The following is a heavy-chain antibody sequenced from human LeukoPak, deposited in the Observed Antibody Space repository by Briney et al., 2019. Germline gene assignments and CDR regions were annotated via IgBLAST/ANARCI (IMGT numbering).Heavy chain of an antibody. D-gene: IGHD3-22*01. Sequence: GGSLKISCEGSGYSFTSYWIGWVRQMPGKGLEWMGVIYPGDSDTRYSPSFQGQVTISADKSISTAYLQWSSLKASDTAMYYCARNYYDSRHLSFDYWGQGTLVTVSS. CDR3: ARNYYDSRHLSFDY. CDR1: GYSFTSYW. V-gene: IGHV5-51*01. J-gene: IGHJ4*02. CDR2: IYPGDSDT.